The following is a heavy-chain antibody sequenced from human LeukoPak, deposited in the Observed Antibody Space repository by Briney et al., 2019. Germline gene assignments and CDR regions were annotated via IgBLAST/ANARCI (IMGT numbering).Heavy chain of an antibody. D-gene: IGHD6-19*01. CDR3: ARDPYSSGWPDY. CDR2: ISSNGGST. Sequence: GGSLRLSCAASGFTFSSYAMHWVRQAPGKGLEYVSAISSNGGSTYYANSVKGRFTISRDNSKNTLYLQMGSLRAEDMAVYYCARDPYSSGWPDYWGQGTLVTVS. J-gene: IGHJ4*02. CDR1: GFTFSSYA. V-gene: IGHV3-64*01.